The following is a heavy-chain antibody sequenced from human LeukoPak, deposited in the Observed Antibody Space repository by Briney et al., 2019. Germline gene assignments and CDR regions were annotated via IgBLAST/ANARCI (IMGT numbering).Heavy chain of an antibody. J-gene: IGHJ6*02. CDR1: GGSISSYY. CDR2: IYYSGST. V-gene: IGHV4-59*01. Sequence: SETLSLTCTVSGGSISSYYWSWIRQPPGKGLEWIGYIYYSGSTNCNPSLKSRVTISVDTSKNQFSLKLSSVTAADTAVYYCARDLYNWNSAGMDVWGQGTTVTVSS. CDR3: ARDLYNWNSAGMDV. D-gene: IGHD1-7*01.